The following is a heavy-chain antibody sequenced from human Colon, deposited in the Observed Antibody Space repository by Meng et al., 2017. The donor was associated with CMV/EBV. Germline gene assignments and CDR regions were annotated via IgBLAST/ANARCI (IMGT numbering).Heavy chain of an antibody. CDR3: ARHSLTILTD. D-gene: IGHD2-8*02. CDR1: GVPLTTTGAG. Sequence: TLKQLVPSLAKPPQPLTQTCPFSGVPLTTTGAGLAWVRQPPGKAPELLALIHWDDDKRYSPSLKNRLNITKDTSKNQVVLSMTDLDPADTGTFYCARHSLTILTDWGQGALVTVSS. CDR2: IHWDDDK. V-gene: IGHV2-5*02. J-gene: IGHJ4*02.